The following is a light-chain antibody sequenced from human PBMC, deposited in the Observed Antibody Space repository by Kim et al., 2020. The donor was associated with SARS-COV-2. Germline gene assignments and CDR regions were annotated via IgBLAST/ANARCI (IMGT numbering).Light chain of an antibody. CDR3: QQYNNFIT. J-gene: IGKJ4*01. Sequence: LSASVGDRVTITCQASQDISNYLNWYQQKPGKAPILFIYDASKLERGVPPRFSGSGSGTDFTFTISSLQPEDIATYYCQQYNNFITFGGGTKLEI. V-gene: IGKV1-33*01. CDR2: DAS. CDR1: QDISNY.